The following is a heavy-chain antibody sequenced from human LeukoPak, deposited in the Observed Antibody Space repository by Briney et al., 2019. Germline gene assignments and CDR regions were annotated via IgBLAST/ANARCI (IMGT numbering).Heavy chain of an antibody. Sequence: GASVKVSCKASGYTFTGYYMHWVRQAPGQGLEWMGWINPNSGGTNYAQKFQGRVTMTRDTSISTAYMELSRLRSDDTAVYYCARGAHIVVVPAAMGFDPWGQGTLVTVSS. CDR2: INPNSGGT. V-gene: IGHV1-2*02. J-gene: IGHJ5*02. CDR1: GYTFTGYY. CDR3: ARGAHIVVVPAAMGFDP. D-gene: IGHD2-2*01.